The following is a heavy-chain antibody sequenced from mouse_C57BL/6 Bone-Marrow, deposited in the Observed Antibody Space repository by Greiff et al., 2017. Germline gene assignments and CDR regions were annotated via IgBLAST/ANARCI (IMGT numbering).Heavy chain of an antibody. J-gene: IGHJ2*01. V-gene: IGHV8-8*01. D-gene: IGHD2-4*01. CDR3: ARIADDYDSANWSY. CDR1: GFSLSTFGMG. CDR2: IWWDDDK. Sequence: QVQLKESGPGILQPSQTLSLTCSFSGFSLSTFGMGVGWIRQPSGKGLEWLAHIWWDDDKYYNPALKRWLTISEDTSKNQVFLKIANVDTADTATYYCARIADDYDSANWSYWGQGTTLTVSS.